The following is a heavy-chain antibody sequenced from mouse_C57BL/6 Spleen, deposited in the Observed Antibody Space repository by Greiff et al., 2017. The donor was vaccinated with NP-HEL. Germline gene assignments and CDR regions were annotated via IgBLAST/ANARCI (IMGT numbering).Heavy chain of an antibody. D-gene: IGHD1-1*01. J-gene: IGHJ2*01. CDR3: VYYYGSRYYFDY. CDR1: GYTFTSYW. V-gene: IGHV1-50*01. CDR2: IDPSDSYT. Sequence: QVQLQQPGAELVKPGASVKLSCKASGYTFTSYWMQWVKQRPGQGLEWIGEIDPSDSYTNYNQKFKGKATLTVDTSSSTAYMQLSSLTSEDSAVYYCVYYYGSRYYFDYWGQGTTLTVSS.